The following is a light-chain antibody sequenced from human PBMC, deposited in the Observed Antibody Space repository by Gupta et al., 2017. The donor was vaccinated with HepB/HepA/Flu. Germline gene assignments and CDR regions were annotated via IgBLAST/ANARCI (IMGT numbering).Light chain of an antibody. J-gene: IGKJ5*01. CDR2: GAS. V-gene: IGKV3-20*01. Sequence: ELVLTQSPGTLSLSPGERATPSCRASQSVSSSYLAWYQQKPGQAPRLLLYGASSRATGIPDRFSGSGSGTDFTLTISRLEPEDFAVYYCQQYGSFAITFGQGTRLEIK. CDR3: QQYGSFAIT. CDR1: QSVSSSY.